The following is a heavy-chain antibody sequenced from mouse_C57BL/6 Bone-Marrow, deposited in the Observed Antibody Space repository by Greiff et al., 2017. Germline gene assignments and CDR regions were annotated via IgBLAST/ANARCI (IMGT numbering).Heavy chain of an antibody. Sequence: QVQLKQSGAELVRPGASVTLSCKASGYTFTDYEMHWVKQTPVHGLEWIGAIDPETGGTAYNQKFKGKAILTADKSSSTAYIELRSLTSEDSAVYYCTSMKELRGDYWGQGTTLTVSS. V-gene: IGHV1-15*01. D-gene: IGHD1-1*01. CDR2: IDPETGGT. CDR1: GYTFTDYE. J-gene: IGHJ2*01. CDR3: TSMKELRGDY.